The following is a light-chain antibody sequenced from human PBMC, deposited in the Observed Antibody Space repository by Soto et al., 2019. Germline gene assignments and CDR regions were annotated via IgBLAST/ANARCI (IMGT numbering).Light chain of an antibody. Sequence: QSVLTQPASVSGSPGQSITISCTGTSSVVGSYNLVSWYQQHPGKAPKLMIYEVSKRPSGVSNRFSGSKSGNTASLTISWLQAEDEADYYCCSYAGSSTFVFGTGTKVTVL. CDR1: SSVVGSYNL. CDR3: CSYAGSSTFV. J-gene: IGLJ1*01. CDR2: EVS. V-gene: IGLV2-23*02.